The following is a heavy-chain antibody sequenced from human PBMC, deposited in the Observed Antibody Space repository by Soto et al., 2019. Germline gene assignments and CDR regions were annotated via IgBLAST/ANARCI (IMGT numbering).Heavy chain of an antibody. Sequence: QVQLQESGPGLVQPSETLSLTCIVSGGSISSYYWTWIRQPPGKGLEWIGYIYSSGSSNYNPSLKSRVTISVDTSKNQFSLRLSSVTAADTAVYYCARHRQTRAGWFDPWGQGTLVTVSS. CDR2: IYSSGSS. D-gene: IGHD1-7*01. CDR3: ARHRQTRAGWFDP. V-gene: IGHV4-59*08. CDR1: GGSISSYY. J-gene: IGHJ5*02.